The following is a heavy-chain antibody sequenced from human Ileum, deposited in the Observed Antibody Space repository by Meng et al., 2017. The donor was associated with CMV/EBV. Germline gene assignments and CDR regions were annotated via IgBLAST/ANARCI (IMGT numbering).Heavy chain of an antibody. V-gene: IGHV3-7*01. J-gene: IGHJ6*02. CDR2: INRDGNEK. CDR1: GFAFSTYW. CDR3: ARDGTRSGSYIYNNYDMDV. D-gene: IGHD1-26*01. Sequence: GGSLRLSCATSGFAFSTYWMSWVRQAPGKGLEGVADINRDGNEKYYLDSVRGRFTISRDNTKDSLYLQMDSLRAEDTAVYFCARDGTRSGSYIYNNYDMDVWGQGTTVTVSS.